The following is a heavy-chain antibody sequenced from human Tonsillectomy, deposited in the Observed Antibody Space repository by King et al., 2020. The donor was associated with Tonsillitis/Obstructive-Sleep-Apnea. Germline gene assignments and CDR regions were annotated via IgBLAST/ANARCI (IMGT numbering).Heavy chain of an antibody. J-gene: IGHJ3*02. CDR3: ARPYCSGGSCYSGATFDI. D-gene: IGHD2-15*01. CDR1: GYSFSSYW. CDR2: IYPGDSDT. Sequence: QLVKSGAEVKKPGESLKISCKGSGYSFSSYWIGWVRQMPGKGLEWMGIIYPGDSDTRYSPSFQGQVTISADKSISTAYLQWSSLKASDTAMYYCARPYCSGGSCYSGATFDIWGQGTMVTVSS. V-gene: IGHV5-51*01.